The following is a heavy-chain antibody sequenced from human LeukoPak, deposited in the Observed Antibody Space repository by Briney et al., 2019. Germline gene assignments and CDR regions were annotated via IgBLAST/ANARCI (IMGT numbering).Heavy chain of an antibody. J-gene: IGHJ1*01. CDR1: GFTFTSYA. CDR2: ISGSGGST. CDR3: AKDLPNPGTSRHFQY. V-gene: IGHV3-23*01. Sequence: LTGGSLRLSCAASGFTFTSYALSWVRQAPGKGLEWVSSISGSGGSTYYADSVKGRFTISRDSSKNTLYLQMNSLRAEDTAVYYCAKDLPNPGTSRHFQYWGQGTLVTVSS. D-gene: IGHD2-8*01.